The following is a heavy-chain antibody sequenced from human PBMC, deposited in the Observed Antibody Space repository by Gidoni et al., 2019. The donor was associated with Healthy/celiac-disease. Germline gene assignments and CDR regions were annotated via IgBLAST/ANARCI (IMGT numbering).Heavy chain of an antibody. J-gene: IGHJ5*02. CDR3: ARGGVRIAAAGTVWFDP. D-gene: IGHD6-13*01. CDR1: GGSIRSGGYY. CDR2: IYYSGST. V-gene: IGHV4-31*03. Sequence: QVQLQESGPGLVKPSQTLSLTCTVSGGSIRSGGYYWSWIRQHPGKGLEWIGYIYYSGSTYYNPSLKSRVTISVDTSKNQFSLKLSSVTAADTAVYYCARGGVRIAAAGTVWFDPWGQGTLVTVSS.